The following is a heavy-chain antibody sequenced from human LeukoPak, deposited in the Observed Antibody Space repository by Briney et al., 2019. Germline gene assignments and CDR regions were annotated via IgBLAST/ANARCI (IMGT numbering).Heavy chain of an antibody. Sequence: ASVRVSCKASGYTFTSYYMHWVRQAPGQGLEWMGIINPSGGSTSYAQKFQGRVTMTRDTSTSTVYMELSSLRSEDTAVYYCARESSGLVFDYWGQGTLVTVSS. CDR2: INPSGGST. V-gene: IGHV1-46*01. D-gene: IGHD3-22*01. J-gene: IGHJ4*02. CDR3: ARESSGLVFDY. CDR1: GYTFTSYY.